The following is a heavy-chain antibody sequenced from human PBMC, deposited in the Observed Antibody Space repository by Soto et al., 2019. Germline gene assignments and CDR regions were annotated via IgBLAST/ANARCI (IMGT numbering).Heavy chain of an antibody. V-gene: IGHV3-23*01. CDR3: ARVYSSGWYLGYYFDY. CDR2: ISGSADST. J-gene: IGHJ4*02. Sequence: EVQLLESGGNSVQPGGSLRLSCGASGFTFRNYAMTWVRQAPGRGLEWVSLISGSADSTFYADSLKGRFTISRDNSKSTLYLQVNSLRAEDSAIYYCARVYSSGWYLGYYFDYWGQGTLVTVSS. CDR1: GFTFRNYA. D-gene: IGHD6-19*01.